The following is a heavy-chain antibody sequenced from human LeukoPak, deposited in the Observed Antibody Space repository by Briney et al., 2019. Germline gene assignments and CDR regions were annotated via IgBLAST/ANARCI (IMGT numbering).Heavy chain of an antibody. D-gene: IGHD3-10*01. CDR2: IKTDGYDK. CDR3: ARDMVDGSKSRAGYFDY. V-gene: IGHV3-7*01. CDR1: GFTFSNYW. J-gene: IGHJ4*02. Sequence: GGSLRLSCAASGFTFSNYWMGWVRQAPGKGLEWVANIKTDGYDKYYADSVKGRFTISRDNSKNTLYLQMNSLRAEDTAVYYCARDMVDGSKSRAGYFDYWGQGTLVTVSS.